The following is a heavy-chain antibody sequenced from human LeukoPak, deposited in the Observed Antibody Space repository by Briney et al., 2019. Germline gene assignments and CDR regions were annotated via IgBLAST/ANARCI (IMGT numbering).Heavy chain of an antibody. Sequence: GESLKISCKGSAYNFTSYWITWARHMPGQGMEWMGRIDPSDSYTNYSTSFQGHVTISADKSISTAYLQWSSLKASDTAMYYCARRRGYDWYNWFDPWGQGTLVTVSS. V-gene: IGHV5-10-1*01. J-gene: IGHJ5*02. CDR3: ARRRGYDWYNWFDP. CDR1: AYNFTSYW. CDR2: IDPSDSYT. D-gene: IGHD5-12*01.